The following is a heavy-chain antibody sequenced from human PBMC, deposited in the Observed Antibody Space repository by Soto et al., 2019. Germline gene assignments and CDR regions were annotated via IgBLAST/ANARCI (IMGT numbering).Heavy chain of an antibody. CDR2: IYYSGST. CDR1: GSAISSYY. Sequence: LETLSHTFTVSGSAISSYYWSWIRQPPGKGLEWIGYIYYSGSTNYNPSLKSRVTISVDTSKNQFSLKLSSVTAADTAVYYCGGGLRGWYGFDTWGQGKMVTVSS. CDR3: GGGLRGWYGFDT. D-gene: IGHD6-19*01. V-gene: IGHV4-59*01. J-gene: IGHJ3*02.